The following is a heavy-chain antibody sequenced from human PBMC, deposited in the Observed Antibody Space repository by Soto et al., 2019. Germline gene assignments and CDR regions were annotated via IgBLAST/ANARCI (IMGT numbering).Heavy chain of an antibody. D-gene: IGHD2-15*01. CDR2: IYTGGST. CDR3: ARASVGPPGGGSWTMPFDI. V-gene: IGHV4-4*07. Sequence: PSETLSLTCTVSGGSISSYYWSWIRQPAGKGLEWIGRIYTGGSTNYSPSLESRVTMSVDTSKNQFSLRLTSVTAADTAVYYCARASVGPPGGGSWTMPFDIWGRGTLVTVSS. CDR1: GGSISSYY. J-gene: IGHJ4*02.